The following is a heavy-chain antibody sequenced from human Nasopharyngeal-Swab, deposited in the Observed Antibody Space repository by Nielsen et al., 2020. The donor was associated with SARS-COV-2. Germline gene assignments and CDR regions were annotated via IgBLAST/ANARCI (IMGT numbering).Heavy chain of an antibody. D-gene: IGHD3-3*01. CDR2: ISSSGSTI. CDR1: GFTFSDYY. CDR3: ASPVFGVVSDAFDL. J-gene: IGHJ3*01. Sequence: GGSLRLSCAASGFTFSDYYMSWIRQAPGKGLEWVSYISSSGSTIYYADSVKGRFTISRDNAKNSLYLQMNSLRAEDTAVYYCASPVFGVVSDAFDLWGQGTMVTVSS. V-gene: IGHV3-11*04.